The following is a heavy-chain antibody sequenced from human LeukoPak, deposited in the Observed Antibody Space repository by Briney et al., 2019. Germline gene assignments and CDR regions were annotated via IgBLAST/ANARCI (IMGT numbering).Heavy chain of an antibody. V-gene: IGHV3-30*04. CDR3: ASPLAGYSGSYNPFY. J-gene: IGHJ4*02. Sequence: GGSLRLSCAASGFTFSSYAMHWVRQAPGKGLEWVAVISYDGSNKYYADSVKGRFTISRDNSKNTLYLQMSSLRAEDTSVYYCASPLAGYSGSYNPFYWGQGTLVTVSS. CDR1: GFTFSSYA. D-gene: IGHD1-26*01. CDR2: ISYDGSNK.